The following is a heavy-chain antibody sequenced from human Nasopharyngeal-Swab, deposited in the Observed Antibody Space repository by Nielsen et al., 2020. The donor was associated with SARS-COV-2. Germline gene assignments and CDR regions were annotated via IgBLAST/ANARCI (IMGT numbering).Heavy chain of an antibody. CDR2: IYSGGST. CDR1: GFTFGDYA. CDR3: ARDSISVFGILTSDAFDI. Sequence: GESLKISCTASGFTFGDYAMSWVRQAPGKGLEWVSVIYSGGSTYYADSVKGRFTISRHNSKNTLYLQMNSLRAEDTAVYYCARDSISVFGILTSDAFDIWGQGTTVTVSS. J-gene: IGHJ3*02. D-gene: IGHD3-3*01. V-gene: IGHV3-53*04.